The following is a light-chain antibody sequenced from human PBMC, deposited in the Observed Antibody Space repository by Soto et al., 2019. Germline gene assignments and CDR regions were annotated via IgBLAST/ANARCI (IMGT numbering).Light chain of an antibody. CDR1: SSDVGSHNL. Sequence: QSALTQPASVSGSPGQSITISCTGTSSDVGSHNLVSWYQQHPGQAPKLMIYEVSQRPLGVSARFSASKSGNTASLTIAGLQAEDEADYYSCSYGGSRAVFGGGTQLTVL. CDR3: CSYGGSRAV. CDR2: EVS. V-gene: IGLV2-23*02. J-gene: IGLJ7*01.